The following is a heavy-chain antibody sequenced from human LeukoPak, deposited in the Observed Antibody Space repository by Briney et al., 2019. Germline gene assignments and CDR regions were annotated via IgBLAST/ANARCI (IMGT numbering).Heavy chain of an antibody. CDR1: GFTLRNYW. V-gene: IGHV3-74*01. CDR3: ARVVPAADY. D-gene: IGHD2-2*01. CDR2: INGDGTSA. J-gene: IGHJ4*02. Sequence: PGGSLRLSCAASGFTLRNYWMHWVRQTPGKGLLWVSRINGDGTSATYAGSVKGRFTISRDNAKNTLYLQMNSLRAEDTAVYYCARVVPAADYWGQGTLVTVSS.